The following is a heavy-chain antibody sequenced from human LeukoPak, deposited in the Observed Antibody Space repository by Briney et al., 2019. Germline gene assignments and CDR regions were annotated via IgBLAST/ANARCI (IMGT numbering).Heavy chain of an antibody. D-gene: IGHD3-22*01. CDR2: IYYSGST. V-gene: IGHV4-59*08. CDR1: GGSISTYY. Sequence: PSETLSLTCTVSGGSISTYYWSWIRQPPGKGLEWIGYIYYSGSTNYNPSLKSRVTISVDTSKNQFSLKLSSVTAADTAVYYCASSYHHDSSGYYYYYYYYGMDVWGQGTTVTVSS. J-gene: IGHJ6*02. CDR3: ASSYHHDSSGYYYYYYYYGMDV.